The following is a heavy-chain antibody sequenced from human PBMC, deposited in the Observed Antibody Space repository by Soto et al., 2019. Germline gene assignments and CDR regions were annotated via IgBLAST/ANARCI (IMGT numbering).Heavy chain of an antibody. V-gene: IGHV3-73*01. CDR1: GFTFSGSA. CDR3: SRRSCSSTTCLDV. CDR2: IRTKPNSYAT. Sequence: GGSLRLSCAASGFTFSGSAMHWVRQTSGKGLEWVGRIRTKPNSYATSYAASVNGRFTISRDDSKNTAYLQMTSLKTEDTAVYYCSRRSCSSTTCLDVWGKGTTVTVSS. J-gene: IGHJ6*04. D-gene: IGHD2-2*01.